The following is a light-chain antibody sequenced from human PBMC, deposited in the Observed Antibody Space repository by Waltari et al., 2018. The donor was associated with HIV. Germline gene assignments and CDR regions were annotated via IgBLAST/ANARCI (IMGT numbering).Light chain of an antibody. CDR1: QNVLYSSNNKNY. CDR2: CAS. CDR3: QQYLNTPWT. Sequence: DIVMTQSPDSLAVYLGERATINCKSSQNVLYSSNNKNYLAWYQQKPRQPPKLLIYCASTRASGVPERFSGSGSGTDFTLTISSLQAEDVAIYYCQQYLNTPWTFGHGTKVEVK. J-gene: IGKJ1*01. V-gene: IGKV4-1*01.